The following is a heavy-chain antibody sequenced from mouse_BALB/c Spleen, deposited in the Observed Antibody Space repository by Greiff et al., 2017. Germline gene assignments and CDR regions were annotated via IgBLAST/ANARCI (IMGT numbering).Heavy chain of an antibody. CDR3: ARGQRQGFAY. CDR2: INPSTGYT. V-gene: IGHV1-7*01. J-gene: IGHJ3*01. CDR1: GYTFTSYW. Sequence: QVQLQQSGAELAKPGASVKMSCKASGYTFTSYWMHWVKQRPGQGLEWIGYINPSTGYTEYNQKFKDKATLTADKSSSTAYMQLSSLTSEDSAFYYCARGQRQGFAYWGQGTLVTVSA.